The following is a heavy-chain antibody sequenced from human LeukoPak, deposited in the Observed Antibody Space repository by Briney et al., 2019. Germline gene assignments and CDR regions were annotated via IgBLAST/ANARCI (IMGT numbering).Heavy chain of an antibody. CDR2: INPNSGDT. CDR3: TRGRRLDNAPTAPCEY. D-gene: IGHD2-2*03. J-gene: IGHJ4*02. CDR1: GYTFTGYY. V-gene: IGHV1-2*02. Sequence: GASAKVSCKASGYTFTGYYMHWVRQAPGQGLEWMGWINPNSGDTDYAQKFQGRVTMTRDTSIRTVYMELSSLKSDDTAVYYCTRGRRLDNAPTAPCEYWGQGTLVTVSS.